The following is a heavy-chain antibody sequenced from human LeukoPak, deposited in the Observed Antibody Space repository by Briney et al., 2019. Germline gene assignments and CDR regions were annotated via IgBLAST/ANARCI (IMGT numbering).Heavy chain of an antibody. Sequence: PSETLSLTCAVCGGSFSGYYWSWIRQTPGKGLEWIGEINHSGSTNYNPSLKSRVTISVDTSKNQFSLKLSSVTAADTAVYYCARVEIAVSLRFDYWGQGTLVTVSS. CDR2: INHSGST. V-gene: IGHV4-34*01. CDR1: GGSFSGYY. CDR3: ARVEIAVSLRFDY. D-gene: IGHD5-24*01. J-gene: IGHJ4*02.